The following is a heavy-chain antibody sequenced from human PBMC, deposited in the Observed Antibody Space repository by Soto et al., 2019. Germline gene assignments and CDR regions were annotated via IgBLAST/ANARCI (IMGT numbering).Heavy chain of an antibody. Sequence: QVQLQESGPGLVKPSGTLSLTCAVSGDSISNSRWWTWVRQPPGKGLEWIGDIFHSGDTNYNPSLKSRVFLAVDRAQKQFSLKVTSVTAADTDGYYCAYSTGWYRHDVWGQGTLVTVSS. CDR3: AYSTGWYRHDV. V-gene: IGHV4-4*02. D-gene: IGHD6-19*01. J-gene: IGHJ3*01. CDR2: IFHSGDT. CDR1: GDSISNSRW.